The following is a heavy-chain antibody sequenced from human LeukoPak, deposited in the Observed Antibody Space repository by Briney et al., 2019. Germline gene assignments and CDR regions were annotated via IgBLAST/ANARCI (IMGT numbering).Heavy chain of an antibody. CDR2: ISGNGGST. D-gene: IGHD3-3*01. J-gene: IGHJ4*02. CDR1: GFTFSRYP. V-gene: IGHV3-64D*09. CDR3: VKAQYDFWSGLDY. Sequence: GGSLRLSCSASGFTFSRYPMHWVRQAPGKGLEYVSAISGNGGSTYYADSVKGRFTISRDNSRNTLYLQMSSLRTDDTAIYYCVKAQYDFWSGLDYWGQGTLVTVSS.